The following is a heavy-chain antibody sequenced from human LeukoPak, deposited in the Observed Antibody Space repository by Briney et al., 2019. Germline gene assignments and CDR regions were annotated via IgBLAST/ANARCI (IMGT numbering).Heavy chain of an antibody. Sequence: ASVKVSCKASGYTFTSYAMNWVRQAPGQGLEWMGWINTNTGNPTYAQGFTGRFVFSLDTSVSTAYLQISSLKAEDTAVYYCARAWSGVAGAWYNWFDPWGQGTLVTVSS. V-gene: IGHV7-4-1*02. J-gene: IGHJ5*02. CDR1: GYTFTSYA. D-gene: IGHD6-19*01. CDR3: ARAWSGVAGAWYNWFDP. CDR2: INTNTGNP.